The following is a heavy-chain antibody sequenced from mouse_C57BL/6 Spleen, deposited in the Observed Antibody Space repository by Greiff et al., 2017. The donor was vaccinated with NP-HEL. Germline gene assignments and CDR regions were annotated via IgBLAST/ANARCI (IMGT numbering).Heavy chain of an antibody. D-gene: IGHD4-1*01. Sequence: VQLKESGPGLVAPSQSLSITCTVSGFSLTSYAISWVRQPPGKGLEWLGVIWPGGGTNYHSALKSRLSISKDNSKSQVFLKMNSLQTEDTARYYCARRAGTGYFDYWGQGTTLTVSS. CDR2: IWPGGGT. CDR3: ARRAGTGYFDY. CDR1: GFSLTSYA. J-gene: IGHJ2*01. V-gene: IGHV2-9-1*01.